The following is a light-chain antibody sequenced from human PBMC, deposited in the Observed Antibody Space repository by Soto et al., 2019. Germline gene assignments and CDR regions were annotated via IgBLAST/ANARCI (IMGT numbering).Light chain of an antibody. CDR3: QQDYDYPPLI. Sequence: EIVMTQSPATLSVSPGERATLSCRASRTINRKLAWYQQKPGQTPRLLISGASTRATGIPARFSGIGSGTEFTITISSLQSEDSAVYYCQQDYDYPPLIFGGGTKVEIK. CDR1: RTINRK. CDR2: GAS. J-gene: IGKJ4*01. V-gene: IGKV3-15*01.